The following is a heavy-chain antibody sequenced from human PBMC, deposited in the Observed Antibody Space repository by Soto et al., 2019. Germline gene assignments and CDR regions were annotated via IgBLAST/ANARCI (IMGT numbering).Heavy chain of an antibody. Sequence: GESLKISCKASGYSFINYWIGWVRQMPGKGLEWVGIIYPDDSDTRYSPSFQGQVTISADKSISTAYLQWSSLKASDTAMYYCARFYCFSTTCPYVMDVWGKGTTVTVSS. CDR1: GYSFINYW. D-gene: IGHD2-2*01. J-gene: IGHJ6*04. CDR3: ARFYCFSTTCPYVMDV. CDR2: IYPDDSDT. V-gene: IGHV5-51*01.